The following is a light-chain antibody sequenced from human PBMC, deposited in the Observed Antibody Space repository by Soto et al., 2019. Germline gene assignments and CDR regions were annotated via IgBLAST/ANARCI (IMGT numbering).Light chain of an antibody. CDR1: QSVSSN. J-gene: IGKJ2*01. Sequence: EIVMTQSPATLSVSPGERATLSCRASQSVSSNLAWYQQKPGQAPRLLIHGASTRATGIPARFSGSGSGTEFTLTLISLQSEDFAVYYCQKYNNWPPYTFGQGTKLESK. CDR2: GAS. V-gene: IGKV3-15*01. CDR3: QKYNNWPPYT.